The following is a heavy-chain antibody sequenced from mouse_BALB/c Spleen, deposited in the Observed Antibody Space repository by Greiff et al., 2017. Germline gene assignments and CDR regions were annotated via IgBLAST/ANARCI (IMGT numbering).Heavy chain of an antibody. CDR1: GFSLTSYG. Sequence: VQLQQSGPGLVQPSQSLSITCTVSGFSLTSYGVHWVRQSPGKGLEWLGVIWSGGSTDYNAAFISRLSISKDNSKSQVFFKMNSLQANDTAIYYCARKTGNSYWDFDVWGAGTTVTVSS. V-gene: IGHV2-2*02. CDR3: ARKTGNSYWDFDV. CDR2: IWSGGST. D-gene: IGHD2-1*01. J-gene: IGHJ1*01.